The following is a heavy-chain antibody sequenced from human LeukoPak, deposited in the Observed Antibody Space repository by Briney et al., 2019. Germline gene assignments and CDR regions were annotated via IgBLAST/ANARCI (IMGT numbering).Heavy chain of an antibody. J-gene: IGHJ4*02. CDR2: IKQDGSEK. CDR1: GFTFSSYW. D-gene: IGHD6-19*01. Sequence: PGGSLRLSCAASGFTFSSYWMSWVRQAPGKGLEWVANIKQDGSEKYYVDSVKGRFTISRDNAKNSLYLQMNSLRAEDTAVYYCAKYSSGWHSQGDFDYWGQGTLVTVSS. V-gene: IGHV3-7*01. CDR3: AKYSSGWHSQGDFDY.